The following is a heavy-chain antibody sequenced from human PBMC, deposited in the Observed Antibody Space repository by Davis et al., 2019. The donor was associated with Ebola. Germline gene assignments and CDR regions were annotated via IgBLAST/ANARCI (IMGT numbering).Heavy chain of an antibody. V-gene: IGHV3-11*06. CDR3: ARGFVVIPAATGGMDV. Sequence: FTFSRDNAKNSLYLQMNSLRAEDTAVYYCARGFVVIPAATGGMDVWGQGTTVTVSS. D-gene: IGHD2-2*01. J-gene: IGHJ6*02.